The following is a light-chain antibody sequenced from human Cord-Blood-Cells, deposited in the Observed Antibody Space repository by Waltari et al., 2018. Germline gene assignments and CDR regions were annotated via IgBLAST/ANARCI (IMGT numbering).Light chain of an antibody. CDR2: KEG. CDR1: ALPKQY. J-gene: IGLJ3*02. Sequence: SYELTQPPSVSVSPGPTARITCSGDALPKQYAYWYQQKPGQTPVLVRYKEGKWPPGKRERFSGSSSGTTVTLTISGVQAEDEADYYCQSADSSGTWVFGGGTKLTVL. CDR3: QSADSSGTWV. V-gene: IGLV3-25*03.